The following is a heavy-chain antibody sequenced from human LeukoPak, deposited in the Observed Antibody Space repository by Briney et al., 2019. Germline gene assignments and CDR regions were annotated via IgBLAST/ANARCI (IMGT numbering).Heavy chain of an antibody. Sequence: PGGSLRLSGAASGFTFSGSSIHWVRQASGKGLEWVGLIRTKANSYATAYAASVTGRFTISRDDSKDTSYLQMNSLKTEDTALYFCTTSYNGNSWYDWFGPWGQGTLVTVSS. D-gene: IGHD6-13*01. CDR1: GFTFSGSS. J-gene: IGHJ5*02. CDR3: TTSYNGNSWYDWFGP. CDR2: IRTKANSYAT. V-gene: IGHV3-73*01.